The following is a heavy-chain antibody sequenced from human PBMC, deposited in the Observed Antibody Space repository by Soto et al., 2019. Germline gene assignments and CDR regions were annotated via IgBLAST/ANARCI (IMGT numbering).Heavy chain of an antibody. J-gene: IGHJ4*02. D-gene: IGHD3-22*01. CDR1: GFTFSSYA. CDR3: ARERYYDSSVQGYFDY. V-gene: IGHV3-30-3*01. CDR2: ISYDGSNK. Sequence: QVQLVESGGGVVQPGRSLRLSCAASGFTFSSYAMHWVRQAPGKGLEWVAVISYDGSNKYYADSVKGRFTISRDNSKNMLYLQMNSLRAEDTAVYYCARERYYDSSVQGYFDYWGQGTLVTVSS.